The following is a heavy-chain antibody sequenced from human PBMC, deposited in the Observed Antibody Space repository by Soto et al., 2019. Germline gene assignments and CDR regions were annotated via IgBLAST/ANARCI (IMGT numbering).Heavy chain of an antibody. Sequence: QVQLVQSGAEVKKPGASVKVSCKASGYTFTSYGISWVRQAPGQGLEWMGWISAYNGNTNYAQKLQGRVTMTTDTATSTAYMELRSLRSDDTAVYYCARDFGDPTTAATGNWFDPWGQGTLVTVSS. V-gene: IGHV1-18*01. CDR2: ISAYNGNT. J-gene: IGHJ5*02. CDR3: ARDFGDPTTAATGNWFDP. D-gene: IGHD4-17*01. CDR1: GYTFTSYG.